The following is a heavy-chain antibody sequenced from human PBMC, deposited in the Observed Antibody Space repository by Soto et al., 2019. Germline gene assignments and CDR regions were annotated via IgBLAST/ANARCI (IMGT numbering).Heavy chain of an antibody. V-gene: IGHV4-31*03. CDR2: IYYSGST. D-gene: IGHD6-13*01. CDR3: ARGPGSSSWPIDY. J-gene: IGHJ4*02. CDR1: GGSISSGGYY. Sequence: SETLSLTCTVSGGSISSGGYYWSWIRQHPGKGLEWIGYIYYSGSTYYNPSLKSRVTISVDTSKNQFSLKLSSVTAADTAVYYCARGPGSSSWPIDYWGQGTLVTVS.